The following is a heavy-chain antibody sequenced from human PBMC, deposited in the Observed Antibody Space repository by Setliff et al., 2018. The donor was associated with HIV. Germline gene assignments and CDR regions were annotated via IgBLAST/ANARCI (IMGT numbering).Heavy chain of an antibody. Sequence: SETLSLTCTVSGYSISSDYYWGWIRQPPGKGLEWIVEVNHNGNINYNPSLKSRVTVSVDTSKTQYSLKMISVTAADTAMYYCAISIVGVTSEMYWAQGTLVTVSS. CDR2: VNHNGNI. CDR1: GYSISSDYY. CDR3: AISIVGVTSEMY. V-gene: IGHV4-38-2*02. J-gene: IGHJ4*02. D-gene: IGHD2-21*02.